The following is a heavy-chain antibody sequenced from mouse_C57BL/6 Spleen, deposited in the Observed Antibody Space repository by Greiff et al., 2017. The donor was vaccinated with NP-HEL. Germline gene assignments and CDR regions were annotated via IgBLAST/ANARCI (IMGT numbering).Heavy chain of an antibody. Sequence: VQLQQSGAELVKPGASVKLSCKASGYTFTEYTIPWVKQRSGQGLEWIGWFYPGSGSIKYNEKFKDKATLTADKSSSTVYMELSRLTSEDSAVYVCARHEDGGYYGVYAMDYWGQGTSVTVSS. CDR3: ARHEDGGYYGVYAMDY. V-gene: IGHV1-62-2*01. CDR1: GYTFTEYT. J-gene: IGHJ4*01. CDR2: FYPGSGSI. D-gene: IGHD1-1*01.